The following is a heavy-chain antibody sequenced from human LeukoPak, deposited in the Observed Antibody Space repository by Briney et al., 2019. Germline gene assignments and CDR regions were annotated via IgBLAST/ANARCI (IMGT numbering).Heavy chain of an antibody. V-gene: IGHV3-43D*03. CDR2: ISWDGGST. CDR1: GFTFDDYA. CDR3: AKDRMGRTAIYGMDV. J-gene: IGHJ6*02. Sequence: GGSLRLSCAASGFTFDDYAMHWVRQAPGKGLEWVSLISWDGGSTYYADSVKGRFTISRDNSKNSLYLQMNSLRAEDTALYYCAKDRMGRTAIYGMDVWGQGTTVTVSS. D-gene: IGHD1-26*01.